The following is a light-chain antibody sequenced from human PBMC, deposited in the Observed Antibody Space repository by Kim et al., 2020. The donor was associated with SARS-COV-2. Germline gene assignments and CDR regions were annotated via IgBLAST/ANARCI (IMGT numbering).Light chain of an antibody. J-gene: IGLJ2*01. V-gene: IGLV2-14*03. CDR1: ISDEGAYNY. Sequence: LTSPAPGTISDEGAYNYVPWYPHQQAKAPQIMIYDDTKRPSGVSNRFSDAKSGNTASLTISGRQAEDEADYYCSSYTSSSTFVFGGGTQLTVL. CDR2: DDT. CDR3: SSYTSSSTFV.